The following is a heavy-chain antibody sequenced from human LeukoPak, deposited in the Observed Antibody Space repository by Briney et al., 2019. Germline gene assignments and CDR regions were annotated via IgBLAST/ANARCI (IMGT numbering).Heavy chain of an antibody. CDR1: GGSISSYY. CDR2: IYTSGST. CDR3: ARDQGTIFGVVVLTQAFDI. V-gene: IGHV4-4*07. J-gene: IGHJ3*02. D-gene: IGHD3-3*01. Sequence: SETLSLTCTVSGGSISSYYWSWIRQPAGKGLEWIGRIYTSGSTNYNPSLKSRVTMSVDTSKNQFSLKLSSVTAADTAVYHCARDQGTIFGVVVLTQAFDIWGQGTMVTVSS.